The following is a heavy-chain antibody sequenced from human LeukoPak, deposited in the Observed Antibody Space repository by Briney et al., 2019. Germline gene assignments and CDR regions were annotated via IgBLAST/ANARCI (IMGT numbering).Heavy chain of an antibody. D-gene: IGHD2-21*01. V-gene: IGHV3-48*04. Sequence: GGSLRLSCAASGFTFSTYSMNWVRQAPGKGLEWVSYIGSSGSTIYYADSVKGRFTISRDNARNSLYLQMNSLRAEDTAVYFCARGRGGDDWGQGTLVTVSS. J-gene: IGHJ4*02. CDR3: ARGRGGDD. CDR1: GFTFSTYS. CDR2: IGSSGSTI.